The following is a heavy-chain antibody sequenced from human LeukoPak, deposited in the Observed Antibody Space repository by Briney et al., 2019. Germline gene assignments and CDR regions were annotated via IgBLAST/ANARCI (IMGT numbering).Heavy chain of an antibody. J-gene: IGHJ5*02. V-gene: IGHV3-7*03. Sequence: QPGASLRLSCAASGFTFSNYWMSWVREPPGKGLEWVANIKPDGSEKYYVDSVKGRFTISRDNAKNSLYLQMNSMRAEDTAAYYCVNGYCSGGSCYSDDWFDPCGQGTLVTVSS. CDR2: IKPDGSEK. CDR3: VNGYCSGGSCYSDDWFDP. D-gene: IGHD2-15*01. CDR1: GFTFSNYW.